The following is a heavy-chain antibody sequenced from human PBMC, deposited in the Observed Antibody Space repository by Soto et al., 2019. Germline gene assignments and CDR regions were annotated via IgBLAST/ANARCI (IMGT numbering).Heavy chain of an antibody. CDR3: ARDLGTTGTTSLPGSRDYYYGMDV. CDR2: ISAYNGNT. J-gene: IGHJ6*02. Sequence: ASVKVSCKASGYTFTSYGISWVRQAPGQGLEWMGWISAYNGNTNYAQKLQGRVTMTTDTSTSTAYMELRSLRSDDTAVYYCARDLGTTGTTSLPGSRDYYYGMDVWGQGTTVTVSS. CDR1: GYTFTSYG. V-gene: IGHV1-18*01. D-gene: IGHD1-1*01.